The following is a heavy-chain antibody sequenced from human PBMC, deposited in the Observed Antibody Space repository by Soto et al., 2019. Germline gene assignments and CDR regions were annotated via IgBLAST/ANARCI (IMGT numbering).Heavy chain of an antibody. D-gene: IGHD3-22*01. J-gene: IGHJ3*02. CDR1: GGSINIYY. Sequence: PSETLSLPSTVSGGSINIYYWTWIPQPPGKGLEGIGYMLYRGRANYNPSPKSRVTISVDTSNNQLSLKLSSASAADAAVYFCGRGLHYYDTSAHYLPYAFDIWGQGTMVTVSS. CDR2: MLYRGRA. V-gene: IGHV4-59*12. CDR3: GRGLHYYDTSAHYLPYAFDI.